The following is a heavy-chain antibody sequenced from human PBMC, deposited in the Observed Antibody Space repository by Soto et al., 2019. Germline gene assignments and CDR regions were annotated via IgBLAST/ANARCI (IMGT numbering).Heavy chain of an antibody. D-gene: IGHD2-2*01. J-gene: IGHJ4*02. Sequence: EVQLLESGGGLVQPGGSLRLSCAASGFTFSSYAMSWVRQAPGKGLEWVSAISGSGGSTYYADSVKGRFTISRDNSKNALYLQMNCLRAEDTAVYYCAKGRGCCSSASCYVGSDYWGQGTLVTVSS. CDR1: GFTFSSYA. CDR2: ISGSGGST. V-gene: IGHV3-23*01. CDR3: AKGRGCCSSASCYVGSDY.